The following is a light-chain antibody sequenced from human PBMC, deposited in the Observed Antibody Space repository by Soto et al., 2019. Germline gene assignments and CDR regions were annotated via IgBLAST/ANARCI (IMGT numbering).Light chain of an antibody. Sequence: EIVMTQSPATLSVSPGERATLSCRASQSVSSNLAWYQQKPGQAPRLLIYGASTGATGIPARFSGSGSGTEFTLTISSLQSEDFAVYYCQQYNNWPPGTFGQGTKVDIK. CDR3: QQYNNWPPGT. CDR1: QSVSSN. V-gene: IGKV3-15*01. CDR2: GAS. J-gene: IGKJ1*01.